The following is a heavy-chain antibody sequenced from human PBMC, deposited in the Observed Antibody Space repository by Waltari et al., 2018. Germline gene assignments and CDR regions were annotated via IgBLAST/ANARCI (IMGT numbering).Heavy chain of an antibody. V-gene: IGHV3-48*04. Sequence: EVQLVESGGGLVQPGGSLRLSCAASGFTFSSYSMNWVRQAPGKGLEWVSYISSSSSTIYYADSGKGRFTISRDNAKNSLYLQMNSLRAEDTAVYYCARVRCGGSCYSNAFDIWGQGTMVTVSS. CDR1: GFTFSSYS. CDR3: ARVRCGGSCYSNAFDI. J-gene: IGHJ3*02. D-gene: IGHD2-15*01. CDR2: ISSSSSTI.